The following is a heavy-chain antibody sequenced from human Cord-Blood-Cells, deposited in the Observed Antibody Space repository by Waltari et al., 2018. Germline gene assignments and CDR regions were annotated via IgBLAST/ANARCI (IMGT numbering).Heavy chain of an antibody. D-gene: IGHD6-13*01. CDR1: GGSISSGDYY. CDR2: IYYSGTN. V-gene: IGHV4-30-4*08. J-gene: IGHJ6*02. Sequence: QVQLQELGPGLVKPSQTLSLTCTVSGGSISSGDYYWSWIRQPPGKGLGWIGYIYYSGTNYDNPSLKSRVTKSVDPSKNQFARKLSSVTAADTAVYYCARDPRQFSSSWYYYYYGMDVWGQGTTVTVSS. CDR3: ARDPRQFSSSWYYYYYGMDV.